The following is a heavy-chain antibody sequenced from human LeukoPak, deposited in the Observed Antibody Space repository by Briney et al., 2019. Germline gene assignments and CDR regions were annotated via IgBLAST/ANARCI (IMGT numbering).Heavy chain of an antibody. CDR1: GFTFSSYA. J-gene: IGHJ4*02. CDR2: ISGSGGST. V-gene: IGHV3-23*01. D-gene: IGHD7-27*01. CDR3: AKDLHWGFDY. Sequence: GGSLRLSCAASGFTFSSYAMSWVRQAPGKGLEWVSAISGSGGSTYYADSVKGRFTISRDNSKSTLSLQMNSLRAEDTAVYYCAKDLHWGFDYWGQGTLVTVSS.